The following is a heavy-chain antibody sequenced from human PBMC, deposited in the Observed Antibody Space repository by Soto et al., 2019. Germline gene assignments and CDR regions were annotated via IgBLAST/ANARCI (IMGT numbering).Heavy chain of an antibody. Sequence: LRLSCTVSGFAFNNYGINWVRQAPGKGLEWVSSISKSDYTYYSDSVKGRFTISRDNAKNSVSLQMNTLRVEDTAVYYCAREDSIIMPAVSDFWGQGTLVTVSS. D-gene: IGHD2-2*01. V-gene: IGHV3-21*01. CDR2: ISKSDYT. CDR3: AREDSIIMPAVSDF. CDR1: GFAFNNYG. J-gene: IGHJ4*02.